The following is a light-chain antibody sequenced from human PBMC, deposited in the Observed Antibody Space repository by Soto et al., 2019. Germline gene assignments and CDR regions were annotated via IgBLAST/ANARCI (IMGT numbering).Light chain of an antibody. CDR2: AAS. Sequence: DIQMTQSPSSLSASVGDRVTITCWASQSISSSLNWYQQKPGTAPNLLISAASSLQSGVTSRFSGSVSGTNFTLNISSMQPEDFATYSCQQSYSTPRTCGQGTKLEIK. CDR1: QSISSS. CDR3: QQSYSTPRT. V-gene: IGKV1-39*01. J-gene: IGKJ2*01.